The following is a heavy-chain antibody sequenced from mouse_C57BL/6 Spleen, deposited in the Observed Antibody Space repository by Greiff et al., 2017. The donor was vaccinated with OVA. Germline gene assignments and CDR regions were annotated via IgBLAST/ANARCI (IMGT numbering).Heavy chain of an antibody. V-gene: IGHV14-4*01. CDR1: GFNIKDDY. CDR2: IDPENGDT. J-gene: IGHJ1*03. Sequence: ESGAELVRPGASVKLSCTASGFNIKDDYMHWVKQRPEQGLEWIGWIDPENGDTEYASKFQGKATITADTSSNTAYLQLSSLTSEDTAVYYCTQLTGTDWYFDVWGTGTTVTVSS. CDR3: TQLTGTDWYFDV. D-gene: IGHD4-1*01.